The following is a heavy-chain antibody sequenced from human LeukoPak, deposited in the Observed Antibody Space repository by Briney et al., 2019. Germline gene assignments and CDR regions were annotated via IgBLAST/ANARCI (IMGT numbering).Heavy chain of an antibody. D-gene: IGHD1-1*01. V-gene: IGHV3-48*04. CDR2: ISSSSSTI. CDR3: ARDFLFQSTTGLT. Sequence: GGSLRLSCAASGFTFSSYSMNWVRQAPGKGLEWVSYISSSSSTIYYADSVKGRFTISRDNAKNSLYLQMNSLRAEDTAVYYCARDFLFQSTTGLTWGQGTLVTVSS. CDR1: GFTFSSYS. J-gene: IGHJ5*02.